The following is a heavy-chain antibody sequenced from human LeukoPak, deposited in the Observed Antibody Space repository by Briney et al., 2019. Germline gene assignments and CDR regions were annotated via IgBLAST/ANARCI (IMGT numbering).Heavy chain of an antibody. J-gene: IGHJ4*02. V-gene: IGHV4-31*03. CDR3: AISDGYCSSTTCYNPFDY. CDR1: GGSIISGNYW. CDR2: IYYSGST. D-gene: IGHD2-2*02. Sequence: SETLSLTCTVSGGSIISGNYWWSWIRQHPGKGLEWIGYIYYSGSTLYNPSLQSRASISVDTSKNQFSLRLNSVTAADTAVYYCAISDGYCSSTTCYNPFDYWGQGTLVTVSS.